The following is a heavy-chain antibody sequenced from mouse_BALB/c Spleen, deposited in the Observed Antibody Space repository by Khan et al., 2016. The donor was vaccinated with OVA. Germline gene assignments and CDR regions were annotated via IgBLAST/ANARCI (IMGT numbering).Heavy chain of an antibody. D-gene: IGHD1-2*01. CDR1: GYTFTDYN. CDR2: IFPNTGGT. J-gene: IGHJ3*01. CDR3: ARAGYGSFGF. V-gene: IGHV1S29*02. Sequence: EVQLQESGPELVKPGASVKISCKASGYTFTDYNMDWVRQSQGESLEWIGYIFPNTGGTGYNQKFKTKATLTVDSSSSPAYMEFRNLTSDDSAVYFCARAGYGSFGFWGQGTLVTVSA.